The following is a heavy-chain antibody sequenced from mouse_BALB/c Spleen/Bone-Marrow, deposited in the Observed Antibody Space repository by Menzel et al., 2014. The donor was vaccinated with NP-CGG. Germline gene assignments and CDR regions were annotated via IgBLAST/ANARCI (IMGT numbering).Heavy chain of an antibody. Sequence: VQLKQSGPELVKPGASMKISCKASGYSFTDYTTTWVKQSHGKNLEWIGLINPYNGGTGYNQKFKGEATLTVDKSSSTAYMDLLSLTSEDSAVYYCATYYGSGWYFDVWGAGTTVTVSS. CDR3: ATYYGSGWYFDV. J-gene: IGHJ1*01. V-gene: IGHV1-26*01. D-gene: IGHD1-1*01. CDR2: INPYNGGT. CDR1: GYSFTDYT.